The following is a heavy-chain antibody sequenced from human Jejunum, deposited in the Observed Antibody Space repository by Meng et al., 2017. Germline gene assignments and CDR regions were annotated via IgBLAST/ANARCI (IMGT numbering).Heavy chain of an antibody. CDR3: ARGNEYSNYGADF. Sequence: QVKLQQWGAGLLKPSETLSLTCAVYGGSISDYYGTWIRQPPGKGLEWIGEINDSGSTNYNPSLKSRVTISVGTSKSQFYLRVSSVTAADTAVYYCARGNEYSNYGADFWGQGTLVTVSS. V-gene: IGHV4-34*01. CDR2: INDSGST. J-gene: IGHJ4*02. D-gene: IGHD4-11*01. CDR1: GGSISDYY.